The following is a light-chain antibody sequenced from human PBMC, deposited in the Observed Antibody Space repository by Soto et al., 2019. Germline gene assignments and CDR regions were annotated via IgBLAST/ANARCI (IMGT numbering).Light chain of an antibody. CDR1: QSVFYSSNNKNY. Sequence: DIVMTQSPDSLAVSLGERATINCKSSQSVFYSSNNKNYLAWYQQKPGQPPKLLIYWASTRESGVPDRFSGSGSGTDFTLTSRSLQAEDVAVYYCQQYYRPWTFGQGTKVEIK. CDR2: WAS. V-gene: IGKV4-1*01. J-gene: IGKJ1*01. CDR3: QQYYRPWT.